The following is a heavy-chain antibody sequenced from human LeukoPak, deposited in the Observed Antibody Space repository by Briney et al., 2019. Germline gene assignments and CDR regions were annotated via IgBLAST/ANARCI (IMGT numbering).Heavy chain of an antibody. V-gene: IGHV3-74*01. J-gene: IGHJ6*04. CDR1: GFPLSTYW. D-gene: IGHD3-10*02. Sequence: SGGSLRLSCAASGFPLSTYWMHWVRQAPGQGLVWVSRISGDGNNTNYADSVKGRFTISRDNAKNSLYLQMNSLRAEDTAVYYCAELGITMIGGVWGKGTTVTISS. CDR2: ISGDGNNT. CDR3: AELGITMIGGV.